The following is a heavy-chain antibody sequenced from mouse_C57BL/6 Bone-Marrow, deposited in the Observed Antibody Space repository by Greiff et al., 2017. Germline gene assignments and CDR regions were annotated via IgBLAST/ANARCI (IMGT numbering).Heavy chain of an antibody. CDR1: GYTFTSYG. J-gene: IGHJ2*01. CDR3: ARPLILRYFDY. CDR2: IYPRSGNT. V-gene: IGHV1-81*01. D-gene: IGHD1-1*01. Sequence: QVHVKQPGAELARPGASVKLSCKASGYTFTSYGISWVKQRPGQGLEWIGEIYPRSGNTYYNEKFKGKATLTADKSSSTAYMELRSLTSEDSAVYVCARPLILRYFDYWGQGTTLTVSS.